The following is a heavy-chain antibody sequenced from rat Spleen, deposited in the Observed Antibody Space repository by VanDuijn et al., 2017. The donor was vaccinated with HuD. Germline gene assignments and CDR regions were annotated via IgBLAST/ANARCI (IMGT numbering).Heavy chain of an antibody. Sequence: EVQLVESGGGLVQPGRSLKLSCAASGFTFSDYNMAWVRQAPKKGLEWVATISYDGSSTYYRDSVKGRFTISRDNAKSTLYLQMDSLRSEDTATYYCARHPNWDYWGQGVMVTVSS. D-gene: IGHD5-1*01. CDR2: ISYDGSST. CDR3: ARHPNWDY. CDR1: GFTFSDYN. J-gene: IGHJ2*01. V-gene: IGHV5-7*01.